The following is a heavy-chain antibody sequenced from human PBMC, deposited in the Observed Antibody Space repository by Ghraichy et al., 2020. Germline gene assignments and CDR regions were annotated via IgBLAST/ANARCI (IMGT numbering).Heavy chain of an antibody. CDR1: GFTFDDYA. D-gene: IGHD3-3*01. CDR2: ISWNSGSI. Sequence: GGSLRLSCAASGFTFDDYAMHWVRQAPGKGLEWVSGISWNSGSIGYADSVKGRFTISRDNAKNSLYLQMNSLRAEDTALYYCAKDGGDFITIFGSVSGYGMDVWGQGTTVTVSS. J-gene: IGHJ6*02. CDR3: AKDGGDFITIFGSVSGYGMDV. V-gene: IGHV3-9*01.